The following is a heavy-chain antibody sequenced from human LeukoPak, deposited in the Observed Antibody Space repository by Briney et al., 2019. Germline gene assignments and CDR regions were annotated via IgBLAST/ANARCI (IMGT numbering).Heavy chain of an antibody. V-gene: IGHV3-21*01. D-gene: IGHD3-10*01. CDR1: GFTFSGFS. Sequence: PGGSLRLSCAASGFTFSGFSMNWVRQPPGKGLEWVSSISSRSSNIYYADSMKGRFTISRDNAKNSLYLQMNSLRAEDTAVYYCARVGEQLGFDYWGQGTLVTVSS. J-gene: IGHJ4*02. CDR2: ISSRSSNI. CDR3: ARVGEQLGFDY.